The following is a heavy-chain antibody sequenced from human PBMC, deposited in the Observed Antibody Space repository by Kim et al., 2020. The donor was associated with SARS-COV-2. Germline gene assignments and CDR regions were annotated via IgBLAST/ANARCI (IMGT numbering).Heavy chain of an antibody. CDR2: ISYDGSNK. V-gene: IGHV3-30*18. CDR1: GFTFSSYG. D-gene: IGHD5-12*01. Sequence: GGSLRLSCAASGFTFSSYGMHWVRQAPGKGLEWVAVISYDGSNKYYADSVKGRFTISRDNSKNTLYLQMNSLRAEDTAVYYCAKDLRSGYDWNAFDIWGQGTMVTVSS. J-gene: IGHJ3*02. CDR3: AKDLRSGYDWNAFDI.